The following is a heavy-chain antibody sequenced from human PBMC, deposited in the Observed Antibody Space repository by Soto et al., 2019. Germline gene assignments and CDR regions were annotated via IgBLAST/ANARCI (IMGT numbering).Heavy chain of an antibody. V-gene: IGHV3-15*01. CDR3: TKVLELAPNDAFDI. CDR2: IKSKGGGETT. J-gene: IGHJ3*02. CDR1: GFNFNVAW. Sequence: EGQLVESGGRLVEPGGSLRLSCAASGFNFNVAWMNWVRQAPGKGLEWLGRIKSKGGGETTEYVAFVKGRFTISRDDSKNTLYLQMTSLKSDDTAVYYCTKVLELAPNDAFDIWGQGTMVTVSS. D-gene: IGHD1-1*01.